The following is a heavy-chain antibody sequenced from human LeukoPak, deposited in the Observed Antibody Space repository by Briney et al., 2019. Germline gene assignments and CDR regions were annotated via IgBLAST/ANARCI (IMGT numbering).Heavy chain of an antibody. CDR2: ISAYNGNT. Sequence: GASVKVSCKASGYTFTSYGISWVRQAPGQGLEWMGWISAYNGNTNYAQKLQGRVTMTTDTSTSTAYMELRSLRSDDTAVYYCARWAYYDILTGYYCPDYWGQGTLVTVSS. V-gene: IGHV1-18*01. CDR1: GYTFTSYG. J-gene: IGHJ4*02. CDR3: ARWAYYDILTGYYCPDY. D-gene: IGHD3-9*01.